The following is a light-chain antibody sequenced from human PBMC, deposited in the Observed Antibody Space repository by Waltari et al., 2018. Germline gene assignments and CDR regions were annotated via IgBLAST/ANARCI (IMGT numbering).Light chain of an antibody. Sequence: QSVLTQPPSVSGAPGQRVTISCTGSSSNIGAGFAVHWYQQVPGTAPKLLIYIRNPRAPGVPERFSGSTSGNSASLAIAGLQAEDEADYYCQSHDINLSSWVFGGGTKLTVL. V-gene: IGLV1-40*01. CDR2: IRN. CDR3: QSHDINLSSWV. J-gene: IGLJ3*02. CDR1: SSNIGAGFA.